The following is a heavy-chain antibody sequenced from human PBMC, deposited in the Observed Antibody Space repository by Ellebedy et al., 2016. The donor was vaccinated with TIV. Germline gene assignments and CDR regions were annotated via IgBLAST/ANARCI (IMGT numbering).Heavy chain of an antibody. J-gene: IGHJ4*02. Sequence: SETLSLTCTISGDSISSYYWGWIRQSPGKGLEWIGTIHYSGSTFPNPSLRSRITMSVDASKNQFSLKLRTVTAADTAVYYCASAREFGDVAYFGSWGQGNLVTVSS. CDR1: GDSISSYY. D-gene: IGHD3-10*01. V-gene: IGHV4-39*01. CDR2: IHYSGST. CDR3: ASAREFGDVAYFGS.